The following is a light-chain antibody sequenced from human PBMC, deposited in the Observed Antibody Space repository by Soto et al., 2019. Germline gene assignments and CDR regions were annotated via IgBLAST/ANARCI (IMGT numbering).Light chain of an antibody. CDR1: QSALYSSNNKNY. CDR2: WAS. Sequence: DIVMTQSPDSLAVSLGERATINCKSSQSALYSSNNKNYLAWYQQKPGQPPKLLIYWASTRESGVPDRFSGSGSGTDFTLTISSLQAEDVAVYYCQQYYSTLPYTFGQGTKLEIK. V-gene: IGKV4-1*01. J-gene: IGKJ2*01. CDR3: QQYYSTLPYT.